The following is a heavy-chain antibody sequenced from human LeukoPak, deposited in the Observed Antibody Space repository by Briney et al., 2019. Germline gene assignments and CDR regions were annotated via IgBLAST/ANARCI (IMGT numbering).Heavy chain of an antibody. CDR2: FYYSGST. V-gene: IGHV4-59*01. CDR3: ARAVKYYYDRSDEYFDY. Sequence: PSETLSLTCTVSGGSISSYYWSWIRQPPGKGLEWIGYFYYSGSTNYNPSLKSRVTISVDTSKNQFSLKLRSVTAADTAVYYCARAVKYYYDRSDEYFDYWGQGTLVTVSS. D-gene: IGHD3-22*01. CDR1: GGSISSYY. J-gene: IGHJ4*02.